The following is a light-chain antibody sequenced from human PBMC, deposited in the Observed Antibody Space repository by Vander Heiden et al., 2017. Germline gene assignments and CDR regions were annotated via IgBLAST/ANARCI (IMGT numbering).Light chain of an antibody. CDR3: QQHSNWPPIT. V-gene: IGKV3-11*01. CDR1: QSVSNF. Sequence: ENVLTQSPATLSLSPGERATLSCRASQSVSNFLAWYQQKPGQAPRLLIYDASNRDTGIPARFSGSGYGTDFTLTISSREPEDFAVYYCQQHSNWPPITFGQGTRLEIK. J-gene: IGKJ5*01. CDR2: DAS.